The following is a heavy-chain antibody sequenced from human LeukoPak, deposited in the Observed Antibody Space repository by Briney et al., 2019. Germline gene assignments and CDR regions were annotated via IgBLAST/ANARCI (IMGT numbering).Heavy chain of an antibody. V-gene: IGHV3-23*01. J-gene: IGHJ6*02. CDR2: ISGSGGST. Sequence: GGSLRLSCAASGFTFSSYAMHWVRQAPGKGLEWVSAISGSGGSTYYADSVKGRFTISRDNSKNTLYLHMNSLRAEDTAVYYCAKGANGYYYYGMDVWGQGTTVTVSS. CDR3: AKGANGYYYYGMDV. CDR1: GFTFSSYA.